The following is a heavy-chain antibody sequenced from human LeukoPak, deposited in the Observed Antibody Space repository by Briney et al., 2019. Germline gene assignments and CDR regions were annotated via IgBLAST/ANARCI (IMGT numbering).Heavy chain of an antibody. Sequence: SETLSLTCTVSGGSVSSSSYYWSWIRQPPGKGLEWIGYFYYSASTNYNPSLKSRVTISVDTSKNQFSLKLISVTAADTAVYYCARTYSSSWRAEYFQHWGQGTLVTVSS. V-gene: IGHV4-61*01. CDR3: ARTYSSSWRAEYFQH. CDR2: FYYSAST. J-gene: IGHJ1*01. D-gene: IGHD6-13*01. CDR1: GGSVSSSSYY.